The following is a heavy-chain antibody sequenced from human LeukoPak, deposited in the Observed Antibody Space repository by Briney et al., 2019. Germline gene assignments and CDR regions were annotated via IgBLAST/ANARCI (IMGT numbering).Heavy chain of an antibody. CDR1: GGSFSGYY. CDR3: ARGEHYYYYMDV. D-gene: IGHD1-1*01. Sequence: PETLSLTCAAYGGSFSGYYWSWIRQPPGKGLEWIGEINHSGSTNYNPSLKSRVTISVDTSKNQFSLKLSSVTAADTAVYYCARGEHYYYYMDVWGKGTTVTVSS. CDR2: INHSGST. J-gene: IGHJ6*03. V-gene: IGHV4-34*01.